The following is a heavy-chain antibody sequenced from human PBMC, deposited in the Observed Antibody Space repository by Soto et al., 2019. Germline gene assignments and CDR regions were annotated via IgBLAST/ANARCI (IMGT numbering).Heavy chain of an antibody. J-gene: IGHJ4*02. CDR1: GYTFTTFG. CDR2: INTSKGNT. Sequence: QVQLVQSGPEVKKPGAAVKVSCKTSGYTFTTFGITWVRQAPGQGLEWMGWINTSKGNTNYAQKFQGRVTMTTDTSTRTAYMELRSLRPDDTAVYYCATRSPAFDYWGQGTLVTVSS. V-gene: IGHV1-18*01. CDR3: ATRSPAFDY.